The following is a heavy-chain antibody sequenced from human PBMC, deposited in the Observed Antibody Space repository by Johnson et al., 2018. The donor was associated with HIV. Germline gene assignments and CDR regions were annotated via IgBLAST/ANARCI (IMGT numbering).Heavy chain of an antibody. CDR1: GFTFDEYG. CDR3: ARAVTTASGDAFDI. J-gene: IGHJ3*02. D-gene: IGHD4-17*01. V-gene: IGHV3-20*04. Sequence: VQLVESGGGVVRPRGSLRLSCEVSGFTFDEYGMSWVRQAPGKGLEWVSGINWNGGSTGYADSVKGRFTISRDNAKNSLYLQMNSLTPEDTALYYCARAVTTASGDAFDIWGQGTMVTVSS. CDR2: INWNGGST.